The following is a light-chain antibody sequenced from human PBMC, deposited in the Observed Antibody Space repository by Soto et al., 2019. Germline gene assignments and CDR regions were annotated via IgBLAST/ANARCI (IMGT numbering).Light chain of an antibody. Sequence: IVLTQSPGTLSLSPGDRATLSCRASQRVSARHLAWYHQKPGQAPRLLIFGASDRATGIPDRFSGSGSGTDFTLTIDRLEPEDFAVYYCQQYKSWPPITFGQGTRLEIK. J-gene: IGKJ5*01. CDR2: GAS. V-gene: IGKV3-20*01. CDR3: QQYKSWPPIT. CDR1: QRVSARH.